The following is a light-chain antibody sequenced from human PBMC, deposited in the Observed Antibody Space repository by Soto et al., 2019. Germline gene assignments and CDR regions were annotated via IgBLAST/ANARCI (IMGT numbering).Light chain of an antibody. J-gene: IGKJ1*01. Sequence: EIVMTQSPATLSVSPGERATLSCRASQSVSSNLAWYQQKPGQAPRLLIYGASTRATCIPARFSGSGSGTEFTITISSLQSEDFAVYYCQQYNNWPWTFGQGTKVEIK. CDR2: GAS. CDR3: QQYNNWPWT. CDR1: QSVSSN. V-gene: IGKV3-15*01.